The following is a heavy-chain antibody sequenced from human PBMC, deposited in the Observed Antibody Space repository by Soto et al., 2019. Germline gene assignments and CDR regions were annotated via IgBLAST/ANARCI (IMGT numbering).Heavy chain of an antibody. CDR2: IYYSGST. D-gene: IGHD3-3*01. CDR1: GPSVSTYY. CDR3: ARHFWSTSHYYYYYYMDV. J-gene: IGHJ6*03. V-gene: IGHV4-59*08. Sequence: SETLSLICPVSGPSVSTYYSIWFRPAPRKGLEWIGYIYYSGSTNYNPSLKSRVTISVDTSKNQFSLKLSSVTAADTAVYYCARHFWSTSHYYYYYYMDVWGKGTTVTVSS.